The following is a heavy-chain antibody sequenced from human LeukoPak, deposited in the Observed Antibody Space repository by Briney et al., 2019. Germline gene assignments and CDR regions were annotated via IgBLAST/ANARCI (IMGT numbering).Heavy chain of an antibody. CDR1: GFTFSSYG. Sequence: GGSLRLSCAASGFTFSSYGMHRVRQAPGKGLEWVSSISSNSAYIYCVDSLRGRFTVSRDNAKSSLFLQMNSLRVEDTAVYYCARAHCSGRGCYQRYDGFDIWGQGTVVTVSS. V-gene: IGHV3-21*01. J-gene: IGHJ3*02. CDR2: ISSNSAYI. CDR3: ARAHCSGRGCYQRYDGFDI. D-gene: IGHD2-15*01.